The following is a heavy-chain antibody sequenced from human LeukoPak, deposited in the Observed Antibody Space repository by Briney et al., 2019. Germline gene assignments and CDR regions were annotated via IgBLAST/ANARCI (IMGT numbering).Heavy chain of an antibody. CDR2: INSAGSST. D-gene: IGHD6-13*01. Sequence: TGGSLRLSCAAPGFTFSAYWIHWVRQAPGKGLVWVSRINSAGSSTSYADSVKGRFTISRDNAKNTLYLQMNSLRAEATAVYYCARDGSSWGNWFDSWGQGTLVTVSS. J-gene: IGHJ5*01. CDR1: GFTFSAYW. CDR3: ARDGSSWGNWFDS. V-gene: IGHV3-74*01.